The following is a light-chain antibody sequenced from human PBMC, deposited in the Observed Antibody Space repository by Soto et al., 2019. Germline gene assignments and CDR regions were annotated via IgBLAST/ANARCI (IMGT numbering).Light chain of an antibody. CDR2: GDS. CDR3: QVWDNSSDLYV. Sequence: SYELTQPPSVSVAPGQTARIPCGGDDIGRKGVHWYQQKPGQAPVLVVYGDSDRASGIPERFSGSNSGNTANLTISRVEGGDEADYFCQVWDNSSDLYVFGSGTKLTVL. J-gene: IGLJ1*01. CDR1: DIGRKG. V-gene: IGLV3-21*02.